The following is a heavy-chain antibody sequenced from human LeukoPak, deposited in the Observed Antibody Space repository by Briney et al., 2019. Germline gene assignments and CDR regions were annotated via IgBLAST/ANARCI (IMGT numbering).Heavy chain of an antibody. CDR2: ISSSSSYI. V-gene: IGHV3-21*01. CDR3: ARLGTYYYGAGGYYMDV. D-gene: IGHD3-10*01. CDR1: GFTISSYS. Sequence: GGSLRLSCAASGFTISSYSMNWVRQAPGKGLEWVSSISSSSSYIYYADSVKGRFTISRDNAKNSLYLQMNSLRAEDTAVYYCARLGTYYYGAGGYYMDVWGKGTTVTVSS. J-gene: IGHJ6*03.